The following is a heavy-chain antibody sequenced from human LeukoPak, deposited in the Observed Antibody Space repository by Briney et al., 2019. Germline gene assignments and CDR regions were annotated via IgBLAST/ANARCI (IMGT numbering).Heavy chain of an antibody. D-gene: IGHD4-17*01. Sequence: ASVKVSCKASGYTFTSYGISWVRQAPGQGLEWMGWISAYNGNTNYAQKLQGRVTMTTDTSTSTAYMELRSLRSDDTAVYYCARSARIKGDYPWYFGLWGRGTLVTVSS. CDR2: ISAYNGNT. CDR1: GYTFTSYG. J-gene: IGHJ2*01. V-gene: IGHV1-18*01. CDR3: ARSARIKGDYPWYFGL.